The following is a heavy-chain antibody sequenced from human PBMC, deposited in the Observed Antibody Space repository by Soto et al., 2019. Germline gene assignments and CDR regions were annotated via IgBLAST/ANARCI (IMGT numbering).Heavy chain of an antibody. V-gene: IGHV1-69*01. CDR1: GGTFSSNV. D-gene: IGHD3-16*01. Sequence: QVQLVQSGAEVKKPGSSVKVSCKASGGTFSSNVFTWVRQAPGQGLEWMGRLIPLFGTPIYAQKFQGRLTINADESTSTAYMALSSLTSDDTAIYYCASGTGVTFGGVTREFDYWGRGTLVTVFS. CDR3: ASGTGVTFGGVTREFDY. J-gene: IGHJ4*02. CDR2: LIPLFGTP.